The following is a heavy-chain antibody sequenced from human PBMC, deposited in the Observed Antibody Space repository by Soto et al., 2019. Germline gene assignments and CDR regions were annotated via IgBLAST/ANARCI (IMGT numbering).Heavy chain of an antibody. J-gene: IGHJ4*02. V-gene: IGHV3-23*01. CDR1: GFTFSSYA. CDR3: AKVAHWELLLALFDY. CDR2: ISGSGGST. D-gene: IGHD1-26*01. Sequence: GGSLRLSCAASGFTFSSYAMSWVRQAPGKGLEWVSAISGSGGSTYYADSVKGRSTISRDNSKNTLYLQMNSLRAEDTAVYYCAKVAHWELLLALFDYWGQGTLVTVSS.